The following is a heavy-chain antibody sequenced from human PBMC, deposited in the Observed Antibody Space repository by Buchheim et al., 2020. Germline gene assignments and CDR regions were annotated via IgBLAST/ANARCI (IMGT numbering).Heavy chain of an antibody. Sequence: EVQLVESGGGLVKPGGSLRLSCAASGFTFSSYSMNWVRQAPGKGLEWVSSISSSSSYIYYADSVKGRFTISRDNAKNSLYLQMNSLRAEDTAVYYCASLSMYYDFWSGPRLDYWGQGTL. CDR1: GFTFSSYS. V-gene: IGHV3-21*01. CDR2: ISSSSSYI. J-gene: IGHJ4*02. CDR3: ASLSMYYDFWSGPRLDY. D-gene: IGHD3-3*01.